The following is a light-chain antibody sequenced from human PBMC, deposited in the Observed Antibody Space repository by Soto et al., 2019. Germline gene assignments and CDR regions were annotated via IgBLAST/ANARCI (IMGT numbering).Light chain of an antibody. V-gene: IGKV1-5*01. Sequence: DIQMTQSPSTLYASVGDRVTITCRASQSISSWLAWYQQKPGKAPKLLIYDASSLESGVPSRFSGSGSGTEFTLTISSLQPDDFATYYCQHYNSYWTFGQGTKVDI. CDR2: DAS. CDR1: QSISSW. J-gene: IGKJ1*01. CDR3: QHYNSYWT.